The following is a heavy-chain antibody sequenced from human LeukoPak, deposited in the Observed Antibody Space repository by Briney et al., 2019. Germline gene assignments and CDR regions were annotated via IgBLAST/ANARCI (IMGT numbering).Heavy chain of an antibody. J-gene: IGHJ4*02. D-gene: IGHD3-9*01. CDR1: GGSISSYY. V-gene: IGHV4-4*07. CDR2: IYTSGST. Sequence: PSETLSLTCTVPGGSISSYYWSWIRQPAGKGLEWIGRIYTSGSTNYNPSLKSRVTMSVDTSKNQFSLKLSSVTAADTAVYYCARTSPDDILSGPGSFDYWGQGTLVTVSS. CDR3: ARTSPDDILSGPGSFDY.